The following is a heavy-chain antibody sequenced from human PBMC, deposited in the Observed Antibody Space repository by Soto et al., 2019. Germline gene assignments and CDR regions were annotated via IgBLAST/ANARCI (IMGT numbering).Heavy chain of an antibody. CDR1: GFSLTTDRVG. V-gene: IGHV2-5*02. CDR3: EHAYGGRSLY. J-gene: IGHJ4*02. CDR2: IYWDDSK. Sequence: ITLKESGPTLVKPTQTLTLTCTFSGFSLTTDRVGVGWIRQPPGEALEWLAVIYWDDSKTYRPSLESRLTITKDTSKNQAALTMTNMDSMDTATYYCEHAYGGRSLYWGQGTLVTVSS. D-gene: IGHD1-26*01.